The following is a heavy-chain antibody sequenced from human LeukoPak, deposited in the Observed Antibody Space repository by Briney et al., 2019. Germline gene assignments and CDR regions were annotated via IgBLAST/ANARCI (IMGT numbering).Heavy chain of an antibody. J-gene: IGHJ4*02. V-gene: IGHV3-7*01. CDR1: VFTFSSYW. CDR2: IKKDGSDK. Sequence: GGSLRLSCAASVFTFSSYWMNWVRQAPGKGLEWVANIKKDGSDKNYLGSVKGRFTISRDNAKNSLYVQMNSLRVEDTAVYYCARENWGAFDCWGQGTLVTVSS. D-gene: IGHD7-27*01. CDR3: ARENWGAFDC.